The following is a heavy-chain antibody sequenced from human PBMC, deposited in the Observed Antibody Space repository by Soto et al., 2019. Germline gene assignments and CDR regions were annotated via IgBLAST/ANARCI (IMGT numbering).Heavy chain of an antibody. CDR2: ISAYNGNT. V-gene: IGHV1-18*01. CDR1: GYTFTSYG. D-gene: IGHD3-10*01. CDR3: ARSLWFRGVIGY. Sequence: ASVKVSCKASGYTFTSYGISWVRQAPGQGLEWMGWISAYNGNTNYAQKLQGRVTMNTDTSMSTAYMELRSLRSDDTAVYYCARSLWFRGVIGYWGQGTLVTVSS. J-gene: IGHJ4*02.